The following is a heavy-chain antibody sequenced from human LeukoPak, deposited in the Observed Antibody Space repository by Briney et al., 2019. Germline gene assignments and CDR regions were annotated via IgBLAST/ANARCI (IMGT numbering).Heavy chain of an antibody. CDR1: GFTFSSYC. V-gene: IGHV3-30*03. CDR3: SGPARPFYDPRARSPFSM. J-gene: IGHJ3*02. Sequence: GGSLRLSCAASGFTFSSYCMKWVRQAPGKGLEWVAVISYDGSNKYYADSVKGRFTISRDNSKNTLYLQMNSLRAEDTAVYSCSGPARPFYDPRARSPFSMCGPATGITVSS. D-gene: IGHD5/OR15-5a*01. CDR2: ISYDGSNK.